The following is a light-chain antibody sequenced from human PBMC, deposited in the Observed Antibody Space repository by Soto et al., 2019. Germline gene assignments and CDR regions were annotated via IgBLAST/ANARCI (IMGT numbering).Light chain of an antibody. CDR1: QSVRSW. V-gene: IGKV1-5*01. CDR2: DAS. J-gene: IGKJ4*01. Sequence: DIQMTQSPATLSASVGDRVTITCRASQSVRSWLAWYQQKPGTAPKLLMFDASRLENEVPSRFSGSGSGTEFTLTISSLQPDDFATYYCQQYDNYPLTFGGGTKVDIK. CDR3: QQYDNYPLT.